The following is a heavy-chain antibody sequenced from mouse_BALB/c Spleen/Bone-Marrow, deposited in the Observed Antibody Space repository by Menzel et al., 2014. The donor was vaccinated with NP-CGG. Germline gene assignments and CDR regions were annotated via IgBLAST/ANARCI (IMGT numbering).Heavy chain of an antibody. V-gene: IGHV4-1*02. D-gene: IGHD1-1*01. Sequence: VKVEESGGGLVQPGGSLKLSCAASGFDFSRYWMSWVRQAPGKGLEWIGEINPDSRTINYSPSLKDKFIISRDNAKNXLYLRLNKVRSEDTALYYCARPDYYGYLNYWGQGTTLTVSS. CDR1: GFDFSRYW. J-gene: IGHJ2*01. CDR3: ARPDYYGYLNY. CDR2: INPDSRTI.